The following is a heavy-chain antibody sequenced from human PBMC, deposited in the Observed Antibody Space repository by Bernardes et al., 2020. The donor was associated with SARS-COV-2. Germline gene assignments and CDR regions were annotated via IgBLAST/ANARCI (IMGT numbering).Heavy chain of an antibody. J-gene: IGHJ4*02. CDR2: IHYVGGTI. CDR1: GFTFSSYG. Sequence: GGSLRPSCVASGFTFSSYGMQWVRQAPGKGLEWVAFIHYVGGTISYADSVKGRFTISRDNSNSTLYLQMNSLRTDDTAVYYCAKELNWNHFDYWGQGSLVTVSS. V-gene: IGHV3-30*02. D-gene: IGHD1-20*01. CDR3: AKELNWNHFDY.